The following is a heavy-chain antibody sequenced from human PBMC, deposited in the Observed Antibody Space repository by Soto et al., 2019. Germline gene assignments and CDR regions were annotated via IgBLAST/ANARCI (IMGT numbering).Heavy chain of an antibody. Sequence: PGGSLRLSCAASGFTFSNYWMHWVRQAPGKGLVWVSRIHSDGSSTFYADSVEGRFTISRDNAKKMVYLQMNSLRAEDTAVYYCARDNWNTVWGQGTRVTVSS. J-gene: IGHJ3*01. V-gene: IGHV3-74*01. CDR2: IHSDGSST. CDR1: GFTFSNYW. D-gene: IGHD1-20*01. CDR3: ARDNWNTV.